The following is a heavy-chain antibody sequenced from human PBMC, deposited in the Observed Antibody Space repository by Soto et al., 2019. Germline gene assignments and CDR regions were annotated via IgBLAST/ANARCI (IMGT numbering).Heavy chain of an antibody. CDR2: ILYDGSNK. J-gene: IGHJ4*02. V-gene: IGHV3-30*18. CDR3: AKPLNDFWSGYATPFFDN. D-gene: IGHD3-3*01. Sequence: QVQLVESGGGVVQPGRSLRLSCAASGFTFSNYGMHWVRQAPGKGLEWVAVILYDGSNKDYADSVKGRFTISRDNSKNTLYLQMNSLRAEDTAVYYCAKPLNDFWSGYATPFFDNWGQGTLVTVSS. CDR1: GFTFSNYG.